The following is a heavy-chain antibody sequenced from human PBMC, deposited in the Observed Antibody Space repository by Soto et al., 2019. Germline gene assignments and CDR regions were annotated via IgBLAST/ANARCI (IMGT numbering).Heavy chain of an antibody. V-gene: IGHV2-70*11. CDR3: ARIAARPLSSGGYYNMDV. J-gene: IGHJ6*03. Sequence: SGPTLVNPTQTLTLTCTFSGFSLSTSGMCVSWIRQPPGKALEWLARIDWDDDKYYSTSLKTRLTISKDTSKNQVVLTMTNMDPVDTATYYCARIAARPLSSGGYYNMDVWGKGTTVTAS. CDR1: GFSLSTSGMC. D-gene: IGHD6-6*01. CDR2: IDWDDDK.